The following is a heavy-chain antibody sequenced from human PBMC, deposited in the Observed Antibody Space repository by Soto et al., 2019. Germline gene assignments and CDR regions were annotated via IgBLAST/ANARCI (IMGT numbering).Heavy chain of an antibody. CDR1: GYTFTSYG. CDR2: ISAYNGNT. V-gene: IGHV1-18*01. J-gene: IGHJ5*02. D-gene: IGHD3-22*01. CDR3: VRVTGPYYYDSSGFPFDP. Sequence: ASVKVSCKASGYTFTSYGISWVRQAPGQGLEWMGWISAYNGNTNYAQKLQGRVTITTDTSTSTAYMELSSLRSEDTAVYYCVRVTGPYYYDSSGFPFDPWGQGTLVTVSS.